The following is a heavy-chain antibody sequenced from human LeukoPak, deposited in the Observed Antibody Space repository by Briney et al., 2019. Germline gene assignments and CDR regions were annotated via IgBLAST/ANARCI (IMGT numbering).Heavy chain of an antibody. CDR3: ARDRGGSYSSYFDL. D-gene: IGHD1-26*01. J-gene: IGHJ2*01. CDR1: GGTFSSYA. V-gene: IGHV1-18*01. CDR2: ISAYNGNT. Sequence: ASVKVSCKASGGTFSSYAISWVRQAPGQGLEWMGWISAYNGNTNYAQELQGRVTMTTDTSTGTAYMELRSLRSDDTAVYYCARDRGGSYSSYFDLWGRGTLVTVSS.